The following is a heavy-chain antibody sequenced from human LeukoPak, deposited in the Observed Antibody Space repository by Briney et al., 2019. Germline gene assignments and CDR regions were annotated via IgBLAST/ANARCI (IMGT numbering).Heavy chain of an antibody. CDR2: INPNSGGT. V-gene: IGHV1-2*06. CDR1: GYTFTGYY. D-gene: IGHD3-22*01. Sequence: ASVRVSCKASGYTFTGYYIHWVRQASGQGLEWMGRINPNSGGTNYAQKFQGRVTMTRDTSISTAYMELSRLRSDDTAVYYCARFYDSSGYSSEYFQHWGQGTLVTVSS. J-gene: IGHJ1*01. CDR3: ARFYDSSGYSSEYFQH.